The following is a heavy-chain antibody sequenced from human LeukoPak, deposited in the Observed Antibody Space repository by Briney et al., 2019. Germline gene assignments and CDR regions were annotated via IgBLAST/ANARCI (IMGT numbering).Heavy chain of an antibody. V-gene: IGHV3-66*01. CDR2: IYSGGST. CDR1: GFTFSSYE. J-gene: IGHJ4*02. CDR3: VGTKSTVGAMR. Sequence: GGSLRLSCAASGFTFSSYEMNWVRQAPGKGLEWVSVIYSGGSTYSADSVRGRFTISRDNSKNTVYLQMNYLRTEDTAVYYCVGTKSTVGAMRWGQGTLVTVSS. D-gene: IGHD1-26*01.